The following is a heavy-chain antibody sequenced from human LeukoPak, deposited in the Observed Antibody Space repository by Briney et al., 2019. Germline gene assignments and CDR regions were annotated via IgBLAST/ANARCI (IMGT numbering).Heavy chain of an antibody. J-gene: IGHJ4*02. D-gene: IGHD3-10*01. CDR1: GGSFSGYY. Sequence: SETLSLTCAVYGGSFSGYYWSWIRQPPGKGLEWIGEINHSGSTNYNPSLKSRVTISVDTSKNQFSLKLSSVTAADTAVYYCARVDVYYGSVTDYWGRGTLVTVSS. CDR2: INHSGST. CDR3: ARVDVYYGSVTDY. V-gene: IGHV4-34*01.